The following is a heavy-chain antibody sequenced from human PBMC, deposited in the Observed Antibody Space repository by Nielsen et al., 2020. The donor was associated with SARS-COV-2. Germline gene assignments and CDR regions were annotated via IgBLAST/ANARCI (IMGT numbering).Heavy chain of an antibody. D-gene: IGHD5-24*01. J-gene: IGHJ3*02. CDR2: ISSNGGST. Sequence: GESLKISCAASGFTFSSYAMHWVRQAPGKGLEYVSAISSNGGSTYYANSVKGRFTISRDNSKNTLYLQMGSLRAEDMAVYYCAREGREGGGYNYDIWGQGTMVTVSS. CDR1: GFTFSSYA. V-gene: IGHV3-64*01. CDR3: AREGREGGGYNYDI.